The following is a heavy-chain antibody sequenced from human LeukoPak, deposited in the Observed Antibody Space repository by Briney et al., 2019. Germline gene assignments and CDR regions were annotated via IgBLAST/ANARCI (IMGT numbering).Heavy chain of an antibody. Sequence: GRSLRLSCAASGFTFSSYGMHWVRQAPGKGLEWVAVIWYDGSNKYYADSVKGRFTISRDNSKNTLYLQMNSLRAEDTAVYYCARPGVAVTATYFDYWGQGTLVTVSS. J-gene: IGHJ4*02. CDR2: IWYDGSNK. V-gene: IGHV3-33*01. CDR3: ARPGVAVTATYFDY. D-gene: IGHD2-21*02. CDR1: GFTFSSYG.